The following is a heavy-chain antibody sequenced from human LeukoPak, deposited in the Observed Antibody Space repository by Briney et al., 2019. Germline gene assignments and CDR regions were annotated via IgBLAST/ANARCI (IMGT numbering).Heavy chain of an antibody. CDR1: SGSISSYY. Sequence: PSETLSLTCTVSSGSISSYYWSWIRQSPGMGLEWIAYIHTNGNTNYNPSLKSRVTTSLDTSKNQFSLKLSSVTAADTAVYYCAGLAAAATSITYHYFDVWGRGTLVTVSS. J-gene: IGHJ2*01. V-gene: IGHV4-4*09. D-gene: IGHD6-13*01. CDR2: IHTNGNT. CDR3: AGLAAAATSITYHYFDV.